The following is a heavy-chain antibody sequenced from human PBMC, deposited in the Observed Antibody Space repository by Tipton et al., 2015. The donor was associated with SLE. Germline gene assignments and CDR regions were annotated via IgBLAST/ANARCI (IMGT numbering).Heavy chain of an antibody. J-gene: IGHJ3*02. CDR3: ARDGWNYAGGAFDI. V-gene: IGHV4-59*11. CDR1: GGSISTHY. D-gene: IGHD1-7*01. Sequence: TLSLTCSVSGGSISTHYWSWIRQPPGKGLEWIGYIYFTGSTNYNPSLKSRVTISIDTPKSQFSLKLRSVTAADTAVYYCARDGWNYAGGAFDIWGQGTMVTVSS. CDR2: IYFTGST.